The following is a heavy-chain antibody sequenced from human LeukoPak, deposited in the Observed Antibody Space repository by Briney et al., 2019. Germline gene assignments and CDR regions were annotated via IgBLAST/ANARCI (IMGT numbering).Heavy chain of an antibody. D-gene: IGHD3-3*01. CDR1: GFTFSSYA. J-gene: IGHJ4*02. V-gene: IGHV3-48*04. Sequence: PGRSLRLSCAASGFTFSSYAMHWVRQAPGKGLEWVSYISSSGSTIYYADSVKGRFTISRDNAKNSLYLQMNSLRAEDTAVYYCARGAIGSFWSGYYVDYWGQGTLVTVSS. CDR3: ARGAIGSFWSGYYVDY. CDR2: ISSSGSTI.